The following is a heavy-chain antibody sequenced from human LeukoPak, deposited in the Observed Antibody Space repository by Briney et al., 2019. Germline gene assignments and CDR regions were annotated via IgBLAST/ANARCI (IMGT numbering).Heavy chain of an antibody. Sequence: GGSLRLSCAASGFTFSDYYMSWIRQAPGKGLEWVSYISSSGSTIYYADSVKGRFTIPRDNAKNSLYLQMNSLRAEDTAVYYCARSAGGYEDYYYYYGMDVWGQGTTVTVSS. V-gene: IGHV3-11*01. J-gene: IGHJ6*02. D-gene: IGHD5-12*01. CDR1: GFTFSDYY. CDR3: ARSAGGYEDYYYYYGMDV. CDR2: ISSSGSTI.